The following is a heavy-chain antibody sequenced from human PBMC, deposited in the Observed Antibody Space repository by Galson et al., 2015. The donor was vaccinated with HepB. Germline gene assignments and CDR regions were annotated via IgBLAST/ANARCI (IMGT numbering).Heavy chain of an antibody. CDR3: AKEEVPNDY. V-gene: IGHV3-23*01. CDR1: GFSFSNSA. J-gene: IGHJ4*02. Sequence: SLRLSCAASGFSFSNSAMTWVRQAPGRRLEWISGISISGRNTYYADSVKGRFTISRDNSKNTVFLQMNSLRAEDTAVYYCAKEEVPNDYWGQGTLVTVSS. CDR2: ISISGRNT. D-gene: IGHD4/OR15-4a*01.